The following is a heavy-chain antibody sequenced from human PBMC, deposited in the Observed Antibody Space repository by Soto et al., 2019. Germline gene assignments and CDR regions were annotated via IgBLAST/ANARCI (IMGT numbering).Heavy chain of an antibody. CDR2: ISYDGSNK. CDR1: GFTFSSYA. J-gene: IGHJ4*02. D-gene: IGHD3-3*01. Sequence: PGGSLRLSCAASGFTFSSYAMHWVRQAPGKGLEWVAVISYDGSNKYYADSVKGRFTISRDNSKNTLYLQMNSLRAEDTAVYYCARVLESGRFDYWGQGTLVTVSS. CDR3: ARVLESGRFDY. V-gene: IGHV3-30-3*01.